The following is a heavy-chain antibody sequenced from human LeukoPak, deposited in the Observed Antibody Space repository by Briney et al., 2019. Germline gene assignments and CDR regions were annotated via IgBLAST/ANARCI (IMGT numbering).Heavy chain of an antibody. D-gene: IGHD2-21*02. CDR2: ISTSSSYI. CDR1: GFTFSTYS. J-gene: IGHJ4*02. CDR3: ARACGGDCYLSDY. Sequence: GGSLRLSCAASGFTFSTYSMTWVRQAPGKGLEWVSSISTSSSYIYYADSVKGRFTISRDNAKNSLYLQTNSLRAEDTAVYYCARACGGDCYLSDYWGQGTLVTVSS. V-gene: IGHV3-21*01.